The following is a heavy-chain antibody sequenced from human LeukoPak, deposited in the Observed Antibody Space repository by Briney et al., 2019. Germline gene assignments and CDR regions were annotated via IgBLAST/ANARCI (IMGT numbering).Heavy chain of an antibody. D-gene: IGHD1-26*01. V-gene: IGHV3-30*02. J-gene: IGHJ3*02. CDR2: IRYDGSNQ. CDR1: GFTFSNHG. CDR3: AKDGGTYYGDGFDI. Sequence: PGGSLRLSCAASGFTFSNHGMHWARQAPGKGLEWVAFIRYDGSNQYYTDSVKGRFTISRDNSKNTLYLQMNSLRPEDTAVYYCAKDGGTYYGDGFDIWGQGTMVTVSS.